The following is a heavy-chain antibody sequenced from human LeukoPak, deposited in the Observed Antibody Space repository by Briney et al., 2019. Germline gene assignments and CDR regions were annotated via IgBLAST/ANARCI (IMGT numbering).Heavy chain of an antibody. D-gene: IGHD4-23*01. CDR3: TTGPGNSGY. V-gene: IGHV3-15*01. CDR2: IKSKNVGETT. Sequence: GGSLTLSGVVSGLTFGNAWMSWVRQAPGKGLEWVGRIKSKNVGETTEYAAPVQGRFTISRDDSKNTVYPQMRSLKTEDTAVYYCTTGPGNSGYWGQGTLVTVSS. J-gene: IGHJ4*02. CDR1: GLTFGNAW.